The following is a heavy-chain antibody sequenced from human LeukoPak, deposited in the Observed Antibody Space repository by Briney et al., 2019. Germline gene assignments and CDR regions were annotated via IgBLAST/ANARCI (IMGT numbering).Heavy chain of an antibody. CDR2: IIPIFGTA. Sequence: SVTVSCKASGGTFISYAISWVRQAPGQGREWMGGIIPIFGTANYAQKFQGRVTITADKSTSTAYMELSSLRSEDTAVYYCARSSVVAAAGPYYFDYWGQGTLVTVSS. J-gene: IGHJ4*02. CDR1: GGTFISYA. D-gene: IGHD6-13*01. V-gene: IGHV1-69*06. CDR3: ARSSVVAAAGPYYFDY.